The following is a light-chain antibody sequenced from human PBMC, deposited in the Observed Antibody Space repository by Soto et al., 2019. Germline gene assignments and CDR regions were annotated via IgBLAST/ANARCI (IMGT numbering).Light chain of an antibody. CDR3: QQYNNWPRT. CDR2: GAS. J-gene: IGKJ1*01. CDR1: QSVSSN. Sequence: EIVMTQSPATLSVSPGERANLSCRASQSVSSNLAWYQQKPGQAPRLLIYGASTRATGIPARLSGTGSGTEFTLTISRLQPEDFAVYDRQQYNNWPRTFGQGTQVEIK. V-gene: IGKV3-15*01.